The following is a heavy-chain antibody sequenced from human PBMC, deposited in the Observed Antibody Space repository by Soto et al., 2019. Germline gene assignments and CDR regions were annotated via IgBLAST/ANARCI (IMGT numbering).Heavy chain of an antibody. V-gene: IGHV5-10-1*01. Sequence: GESLKISCNGSGYSFTSYWISWVRQMPGKGLEWMGRIDPSDSYTNYSPSFQGHVTISADKSISTAYLQWSSLKASDTAMYYCARHKDHCSGGSCYLANWFDPWGQGTLVTVSS. D-gene: IGHD2-15*01. J-gene: IGHJ5*02. CDR1: GYSFTSYW. CDR3: ARHKDHCSGGSCYLANWFDP. CDR2: IDPSDSYT.